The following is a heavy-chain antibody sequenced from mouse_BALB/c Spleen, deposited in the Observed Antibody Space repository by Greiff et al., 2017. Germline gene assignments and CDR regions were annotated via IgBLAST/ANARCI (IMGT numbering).Heavy chain of an antibody. J-gene: IGHJ1*01. Sequence: EVKLVESGGGLVKPGGSLKLSCAASGFAFSSYDMSWVRQTPEKRLEWVAYISSGGGSTYYPDTVKGRFTISRDNAKNTLYLQMSSLKSEDTAMYYCARQDGSSSFDVWGAGTTVTFSS. V-gene: IGHV5-12-1*01. D-gene: IGHD1-1*01. CDR3: ARQDGSSSFDV. CDR2: ISSGGGST. CDR1: GFAFSSYD.